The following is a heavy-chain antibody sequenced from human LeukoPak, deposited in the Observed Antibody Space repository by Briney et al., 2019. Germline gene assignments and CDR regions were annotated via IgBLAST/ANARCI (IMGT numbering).Heavy chain of an antibody. J-gene: IGHJ4*02. V-gene: IGHV3-9*01. D-gene: IGHD7-27*01. CDR3: ARDLNWETY. Sequence: GGSLRLSCAASGFTFDDYAMHWVRQVPGKGLEWVSGISWNSGTIRYADSVKGRFTISRDNAKNSLYLQMNSLRAEDTAVYYCARDLNWETYWGQGTLVSVSS. CDR1: GFTFDDYA. CDR2: ISWNSGTI.